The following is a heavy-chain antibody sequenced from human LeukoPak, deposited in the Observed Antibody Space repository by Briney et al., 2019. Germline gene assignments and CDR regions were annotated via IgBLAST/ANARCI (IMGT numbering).Heavy chain of an antibody. CDR1: GFTFGDYA. J-gene: IGHJ4*02. Sequence: GGSLRLSCTASGFTFGDYAMNWVRQAPGKGLEWVSLTYSGGTTYYADSVKGRFTVSRDISKNTLYLQMNSLRAEDTGVYYCIRGDPGYWGQGTLVTVSS. V-gene: IGHV3-23*03. CDR3: IRGDPGY. CDR2: TYSGGTT. D-gene: IGHD3-16*01.